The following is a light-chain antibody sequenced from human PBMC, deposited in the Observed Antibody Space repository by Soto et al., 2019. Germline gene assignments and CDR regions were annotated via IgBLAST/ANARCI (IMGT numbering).Light chain of an antibody. CDR3: SSYTSSTTLV. J-gene: IGLJ1*01. CDR2: DVY. Sequence: QSVLTQPASVSASPGQSITISCTGNRGVIGGYNYVSWYQQHPGKAPKLMIYDVYHRPSGVSNRFSASKSGNTASLTISGLQAEDEADYYCSSYTSSTTLVFGTGTKVTVL. CDR1: RGVIGGYNY. V-gene: IGLV2-14*03.